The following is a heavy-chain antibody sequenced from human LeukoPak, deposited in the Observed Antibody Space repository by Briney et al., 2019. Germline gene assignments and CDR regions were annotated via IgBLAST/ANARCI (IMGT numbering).Heavy chain of an antibody. V-gene: IGHV4-38-2*01. CDR1: GYSISSGYY. D-gene: IGHD6-25*01. Sequence: PSETLSLTCAVSGYSISSGYYWGWIRQPPGRGLEWIGSIYHSGSTYYNPSLKSRVTISVDTSKIQFSLKLSSVTAADTSVYYYARVTAYSSENYFDYWGQGTLVTVSS. CDR3: ARVTAYSSENYFDY. CDR2: IYHSGST. J-gene: IGHJ4*02.